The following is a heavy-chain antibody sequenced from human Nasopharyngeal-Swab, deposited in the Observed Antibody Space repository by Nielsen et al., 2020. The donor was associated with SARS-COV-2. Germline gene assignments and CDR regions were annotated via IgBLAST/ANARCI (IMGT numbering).Heavy chain of an antibody. V-gene: IGHV3-23*01. CDR3: ARYPSTPGYSSSRFDY. CDR1: GFIFINYA. J-gene: IGHJ4*02. CDR2: ISGAAAST. Sequence: GWSLRLSCSASGFIFINYAMNWVRQAPGRGLEWVSAISGAAASTQYADSVKGRFTISRDNSKNTLYLQINSLRAEDTAVYYCARYPSTPGYSSSRFDYWGQGTLVTVSS. D-gene: IGHD6-13*01.